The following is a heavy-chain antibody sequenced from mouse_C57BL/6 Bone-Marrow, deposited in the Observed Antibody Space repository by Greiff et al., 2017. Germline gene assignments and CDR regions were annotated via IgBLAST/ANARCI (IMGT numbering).Heavy chain of an antibody. CDR3: ARSSSLWAWFAY. CDR2: IYPGGGYT. Sequence: VQLQESGAELVRPGTSVKMSCKASGYTFTNYWIGWAKQRPGHGLEWIGDIYPGGGYTNSNEKFKGKATLTADKSSSTAYMQFSSLTSEDSAIYYCARSSSLWAWFAYWGQSTLVTGSA. CDR1: GYTFTNYW. D-gene: IGHD1-1*02. V-gene: IGHV1-63*01. J-gene: IGHJ3*01.